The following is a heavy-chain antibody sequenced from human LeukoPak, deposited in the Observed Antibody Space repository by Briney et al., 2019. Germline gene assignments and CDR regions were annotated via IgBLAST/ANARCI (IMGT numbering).Heavy chain of an antibody. V-gene: IGHV3-23*01. CDR2: TTGSGDST. Sequence: GGSVRLSCVTSGFIFSNYWMHWVRHAPGKGLEWVSGTTGSGDSTYYADSVKGRFTISRDNSKNTVYLQMNSLRVEDTAVYHCGKERYGSSSVVDYWGHGTLVTVSS. CDR1: GFIFSNYW. J-gene: IGHJ4*01. CDR3: GKERYGSSSVVDY. D-gene: IGHD6-6*01.